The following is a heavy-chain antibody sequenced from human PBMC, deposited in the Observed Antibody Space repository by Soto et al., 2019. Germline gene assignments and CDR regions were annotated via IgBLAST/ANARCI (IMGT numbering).Heavy chain of an antibody. V-gene: IGHV5-51*01. D-gene: IGHD3-9*01. CDR1: GYTFSSYR. CDR2: ISPGDSDT. J-gene: IGHJ4*01. CDR3: ARHPKYYEILSGYYFAY. Sequence: GESLKISCKGSGYTFSSYRIGWVRRLPGKGLEWMGIISPGDSDTKYSQSFQGQVTISADKPISTAYLQWNSLKASDTAMYYCARHPKYYEILSGYYFAYWGHGILVTRSS.